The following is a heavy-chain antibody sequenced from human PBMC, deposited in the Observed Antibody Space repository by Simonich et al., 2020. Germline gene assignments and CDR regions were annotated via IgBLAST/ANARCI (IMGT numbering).Heavy chain of an antibody. J-gene: IGHJ3*02. V-gene: IGHV1-2*02. D-gene: IGHD7-27*01. CDR2: TNPNSGGT. Sequence: QVQLVQSGAEVKKPGASVKVSCKASGYTFTGYYMHWVRQAPGQGLGWMGWTNPNSGGTNYAQKFHGRVTMTRDTSISTDYMELSRLRSDDTAVYYCARGRLTGDKGAFDIWGQGTMVTVSS. CDR1: GYTFTGYY. CDR3: ARGRLTGDKGAFDI.